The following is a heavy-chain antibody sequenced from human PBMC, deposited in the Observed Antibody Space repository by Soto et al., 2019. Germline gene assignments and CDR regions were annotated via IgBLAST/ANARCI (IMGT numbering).Heavy chain of an antibody. CDR1: GGSFSGYY. D-gene: IGHD3-10*01. CDR2: INHSGST. Sequence: QVQLQQWGAGLLKPSETLSLTCAVYGGSFSGYYWSWIRQPPGKGLEWIGEINHSGSTNYNPSLKSRVTISVDTSKNQFSLKLSSVTAADTAVYYCARGATYYYGSGSPALGNWFDPWGQGTLVTVSS. V-gene: IGHV4-34*01. J-gene: IGHJ5*02. CDR3: ARGATYYYGSGSPALGNWFDP.